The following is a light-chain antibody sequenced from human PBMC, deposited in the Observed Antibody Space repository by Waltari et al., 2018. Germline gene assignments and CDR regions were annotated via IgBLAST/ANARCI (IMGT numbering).Light chain of an antibody. Sequence: DIQMTQSPSSLSASVGDRVTITCQARQDISNYLNWYQQKPGKAPKLLIYDASNLETGVPSRFSGSGSGTDFTFTISSLQPEDIATYYCQQYDNLLLITFGPGTKVDIK. CDR2: DAS. CDR3: QQYDNLLLIT. CDR1: QDISNY. V-gene: IGKV1-33*01. J-gene: IGKJ3*01.